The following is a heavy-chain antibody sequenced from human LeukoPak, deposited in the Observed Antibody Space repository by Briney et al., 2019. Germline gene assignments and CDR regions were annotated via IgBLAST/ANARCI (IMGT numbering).Heavy chain of an antibody. J-gene: IGHJ4*02. V-gene: IGHV4-30-2*01. CDR2: IYHSGST. D-gene: IGHD3-22*01. Sequence: PSETLSLTCAVSGGSISSGGYSWSWIRQPPGKGLEWIGYIYHSGSTYYNPSLKSRVTISVDRSKNQFSLKLSSVTAADTAVYYCARGGYYDSSGYPMVDYRGQGTLVTVSS. CDR3: ARGGYYDSSGYPMVDY. CDR1: GGSISSGGYS.